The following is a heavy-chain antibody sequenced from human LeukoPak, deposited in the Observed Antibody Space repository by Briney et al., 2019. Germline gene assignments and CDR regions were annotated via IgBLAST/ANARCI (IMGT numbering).Heavy chain of an antibody. D-gene: IGHD3-3*01. Sequence: GGSLRLSCEASGFIFIHFWMSWVRQAPGKGLEWVASIRQDGSERYYVDSVKGRFNISKDNAKNSLYLQVNSLRVEDTAIYYCARQSLYYDFWSGYSRDYYYMDVWRKGTTVTVSS. CDR3: ARQSLYYDFWSGYSRDYYYMDV. CDR1: GFIFIHFW. V-gene: IGHV3-7*01. J-gene: IGHJ6*03. CDR2: IRQDGSER.